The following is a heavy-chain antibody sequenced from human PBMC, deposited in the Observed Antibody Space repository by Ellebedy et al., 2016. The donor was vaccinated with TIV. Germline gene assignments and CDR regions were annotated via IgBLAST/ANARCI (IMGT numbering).Heavy chain of an antibody. D-gene: IGHD3-10*01. CDR2: ISSSSSYI. CDR3: ARGSGSYPLGFYP. J-gene: IGHJ5*02. CDR1: GFTFSSYS. V-gene: IGHV3-21*01. Sequence: PGGSLRLSCAASGFTFSSYSMNWVRQAPGKGLEWVSSISSSSSYIYYADSVKGRFTISRDNAKNSLYLQMNSRRAEDTAVYYCARGSGSYPLGFYPWGQGTLVTISS.